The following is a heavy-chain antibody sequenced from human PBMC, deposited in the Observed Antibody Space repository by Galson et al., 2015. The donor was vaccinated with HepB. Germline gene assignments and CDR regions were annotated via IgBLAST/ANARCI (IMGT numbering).Heavy chain of an antibody. Sequence: SVKVSCKASGGTFSSYAISWVRQAPGQGLEWMGRIILILGIANYAQKFQGRVTITADKSTSTAYMELSSLRSEDTAVYYCARDRDPERRVYAFDIWGQGTMVTVSS. CDR1: GGTFSSYA. D-gene: IGHD1-1*01. CDR2: IILILGIA. V-gene: IGHV1-69*04. CDR3: ARDRDPERRVYAFDI. J-gene: IGHJ3*02.